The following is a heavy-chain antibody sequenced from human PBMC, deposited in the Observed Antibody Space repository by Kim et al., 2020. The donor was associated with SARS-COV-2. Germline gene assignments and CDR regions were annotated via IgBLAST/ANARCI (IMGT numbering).Heavy chain of an antibody. CDR1: GFTFSSYD. CDR2: ISCDGSNI. D-gene: IGHD5-18*01. CDR3: AKDRDPQWIQSTYYYYCGMDV. V-gene: IGHV3-30*18. J-gene: IGHJ6*02. Sequence: GGSLRLSCAASGFTFSSYDMHWVRQAPGKGLEWVAVISCDGSNIYYADSVKGRFTISRDNSKNTLYLQMNSLRAEDTAVYYCAKDRDPQWIQSTYYYYCGMDVWGQGTPVTVSS.